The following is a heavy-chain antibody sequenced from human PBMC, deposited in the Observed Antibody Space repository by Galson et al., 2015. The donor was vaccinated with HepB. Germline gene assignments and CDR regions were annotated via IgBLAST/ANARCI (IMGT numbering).Heavy chain of an antibody. D-gene: IGHD3-22*01. J-gene: IGHJ4*02. CDR3: TTTYYYDSSGYYYGVFDY. CDR2: IKSKTDGGTT. Sequence: SLRLSCAASGFTFSNAWMSWVRQAPGKGLEWVGRIKSKTDGGTTDYAAPVKGRFTISRDDSKNTLYLQMNSLKTEDTAVYYCTTTYYYDSSGYYYGVFDYWGQGTLVTVSS. V-gene: IGHV3-15*01. CDR1: GFTFSNAW.